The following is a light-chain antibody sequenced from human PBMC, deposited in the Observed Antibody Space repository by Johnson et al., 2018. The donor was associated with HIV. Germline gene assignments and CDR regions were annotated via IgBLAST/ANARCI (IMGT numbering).Light chain of an antibody. Sequence: QPVLTQPPSVSAAPGQKVTISCSGSNSNIGNNYVSWYQQLPGTAPRLLVYENHRRPSGIPDRFSGSKSGTSATLDITGLQTGDEADYYCGTWDTSLSASYVFGTGTKVTVL. V-gene: IGLV1-51*02. CDR1: NSNIGNNY. CDR3: GTWDTSLSASYV. CDR2: ENH. J-gene: IGLJ1*01.